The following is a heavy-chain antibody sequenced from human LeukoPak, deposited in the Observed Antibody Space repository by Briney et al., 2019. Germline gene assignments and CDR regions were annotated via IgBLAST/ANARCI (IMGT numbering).Heavy chain of an antibody. CDR2: IYYSGST. J-gene: IGHJ4*02. CDR3: ARGGGRFTMVRGAFDY. D-gene: IGHD3-10*01. CDR1: GGSISSDNYY. Sequence: SETLSLTCTVSGGSISSDNYYWGWMRQPPGKGLEWIGSIYYSGSTYYNPSLKSRVTISVDTSKTQFSLKLSSVTAADTAVYYCARGGGRFTMVRGAFDYWGQGTLVTVSS. V-gene: IGHV4-39*01.